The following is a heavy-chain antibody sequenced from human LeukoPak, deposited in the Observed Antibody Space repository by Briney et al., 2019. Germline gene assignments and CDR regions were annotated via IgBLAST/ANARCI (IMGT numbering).Heavy chain of an antibody. V-gene: IGHV3-11*04. Sequence: GGSLRLSCAVSGFTVSSNYMSWVRQAPGKGLEWVSYISTSGSTIYYADSVKGRFTLSRDNAKNSLYLQMNSLRAEDTAVYYCAREFCSGGRCSDAFDIWGQGTMVTVSS. CDR2: ISTSGSTI. CDR3: AREFCSGGRCSDAFDI. CDR1: GFTVSSNY. D-gene: IGHD2-15*01. J-gene: IGHJ3*02.